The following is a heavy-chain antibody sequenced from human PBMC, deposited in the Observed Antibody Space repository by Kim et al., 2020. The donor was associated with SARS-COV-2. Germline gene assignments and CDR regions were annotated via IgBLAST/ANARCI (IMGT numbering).Heavy chain of an antibody. CDR2: ISGSGGDT. J-gene: IGHJ4*02. CDR3: AKVTTITSPFYDY. CDR1: GFTFRSYS. D-gene: IGHD4-4*01. V-gene: IGHV3-23*01. Sequence: GGSLRLSCAASGFTFRSYSLSWVRQATGKGLEWVSGISGSGGDTYYADSVQGRFTISRDNSKNAMNLEMNSMRAEDTALYYWAKVTTITSPFYDYWGQGTMVTVSS.